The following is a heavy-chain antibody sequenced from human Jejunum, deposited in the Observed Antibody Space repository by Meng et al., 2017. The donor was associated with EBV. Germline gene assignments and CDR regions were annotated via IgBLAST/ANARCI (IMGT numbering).Heavy chain of an antibody. V-gene: IGHV4-34*02. Sequence: GQRQQWGAGLLKAPQTLSLSCAVYRGSFSGYYRSWIRQHPGKGREWIGEINHSGRTNYNPSLRSRVTISVETSKNQFSLRLSSVTAADTAVYYCARVAFSYTTRSLDSWGQGTLVTVSS. CDR3: ARVAFSYTTRSLDS. J-gene: IGHJ4*02. D-gene: IGHD3-16*02. CDR2: INHSGRT. CDR1: RGSFSGYY.